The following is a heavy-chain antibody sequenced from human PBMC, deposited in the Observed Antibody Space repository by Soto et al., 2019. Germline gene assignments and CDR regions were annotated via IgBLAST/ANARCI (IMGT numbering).Heavy chain of an antibody. V-gene: IGHV3-11*01. CDR1: GFTFSDYY. J-gene: IGHJ4*02. CDR2: ISSSGSAI. D-gene: IGHD6-6*01. Sequence: QVQLVESGGGLVKPGGSLRLSCAASGFTFSDYYMSWIRQAPGKGLEWVPYISSSGSAIFYADSVKGRFTISRDNAKNSLYLQMNSLRAEDTAVYYCATWAFGGSSPFDYWGQGTLVTVSS. CDR3: ATWAFGGSSPFDY.